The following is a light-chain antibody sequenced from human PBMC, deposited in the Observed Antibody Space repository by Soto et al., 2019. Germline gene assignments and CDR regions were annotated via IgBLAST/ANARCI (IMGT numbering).Light chain of an antibody. Sequence: EIVLTQSPGTLSLSPGERATLSCRASQSVSSSYLAWYQQKPGQAPRLLIYGASSRATGIPDRFSGSGSGTDFTLTSSRLEPEDFALYYCQQYGSSSPLTFGGGTKVEIK. CDR2: GAS. V-gene: IGKV3-20*01. CDR1: QSVSSSY. CDR3: QQYGSSSPLT. J-gene: IGKJ4*01.